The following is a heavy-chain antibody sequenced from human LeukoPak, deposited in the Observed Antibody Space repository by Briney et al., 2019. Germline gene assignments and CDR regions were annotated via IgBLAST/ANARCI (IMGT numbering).Heavy chain of an antibody. CDR2: INHSGST. V-gene: IGHV4-34*01. D-gene: IGHD3-10*01. Sequence: PSETLSLTCAVYGGSFSGYYWSWIRQPPGKGLEWIEEINHSGSTNYNPSLKSRVTISVDTSKNQFSLKLSSVTAADTAVYYCARARPVTMVRGVTLRETYYYYYMDVWGKGTTVTVSS. CDR1: GGSFSGYY. J-gene: IGHJ6*03. CDR3: ARARPVTMVRGVTLRETYYYYYMDV.